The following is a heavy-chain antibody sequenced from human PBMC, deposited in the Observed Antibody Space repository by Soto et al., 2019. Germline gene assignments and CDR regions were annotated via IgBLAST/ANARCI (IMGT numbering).Heavy chain of an antibody. J-gene: IGHJ4*02. CDR3: AIADYGDDDY. CDR1: GYTFATST. Sequence: LVQSGPEAKKPGASVKVSCKASGYTFATSTISWLRQAPGQGPEWMGWIKAYSGNTNYAQKLQGRFTMTTDTSTSTAYMELRSLTTDDTAIYYCAIADYGDDDYWGQGTLVTVSS. CDR2: IKAYSGNT. V-gene: IGHV1-18*01. D-gene: IGHD4-17*01.